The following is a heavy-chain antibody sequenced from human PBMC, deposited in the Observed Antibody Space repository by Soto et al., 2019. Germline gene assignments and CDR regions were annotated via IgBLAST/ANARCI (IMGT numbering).Heavy chain of an antibody. CDR2: IYSGGST. D-gene: IGHD3-16*01. V-gene: IGHV3-66*01. CDR3: AAYSHKGY. Sequence: EEQLVESGGDLVQPGGSLRLFCAASGFTVSNNYMSWVRQAPGKGLEWVSLIYSGGSTYYADSVKGRFTISRDSSKNTVYLQMKSLRAEDTAMYYCAAYSHKGYWGQGTLVTVSS. CDR1: GFTVSNNY. J-gene: IGHJ4*02.